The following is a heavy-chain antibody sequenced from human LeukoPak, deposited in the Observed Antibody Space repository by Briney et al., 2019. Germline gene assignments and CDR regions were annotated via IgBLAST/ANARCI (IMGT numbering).Heavy chain of an antibody. CDR3: AKDRRAVTPPNWFDP. J-gene: IGHJ5*02. CDR2: ISGSGGST. CDR1: GFTFSSYA. D-gene: IGHD4-17*01. Sequence: GGSLRLSCAASGFTFSSYAMSWVRQAPGKGLEWVSAISGSGGSTYYADSVMGRFTISRDNSKNTLYLQMNSLRAEDTAVYYCAKDRRAVTPPNWFDPWGQGTLVTVSS. V-gene: IGHV3-23*01.